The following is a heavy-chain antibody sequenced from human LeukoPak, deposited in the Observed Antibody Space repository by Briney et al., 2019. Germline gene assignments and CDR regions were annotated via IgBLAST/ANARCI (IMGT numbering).Heavy chain of an antibody. CDR1: GGSISSSSNY. CDR3: ARDPANWFDP. Sequence: SETLSLTCTVSGGSISSSSNYWVWIRQPPGKGLEWIGSIYYTGSTYYNPSLKSRVTVSVDTSKNQFSLKLNSVTAADAAKYFCARDPANWFDPWGQGTLVTVSS. V-gene: IGHV4-39*07. J-gene: IGHJ5*02. CDR2: IYYTGST.